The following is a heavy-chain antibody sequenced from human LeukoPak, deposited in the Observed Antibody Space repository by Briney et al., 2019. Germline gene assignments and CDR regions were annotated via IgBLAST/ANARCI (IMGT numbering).Heavy chain of an antibody. Sequence: SVKVSCKASGGTFSSYAISWVRQAPGQGLEWMGGIIPIFGTANYAQKFQGRVTITADESTSTAYMELSSLRSEDTAVYYCARAVRGWLQSPHFDYWGQGTLVTVSS. CDR3: ARAVRGWLQSPHFDY. CDR1: GGTFSSYA. J-gene: IGHJ4*02. V-gene: IGHV1-69*01. D-gene: IGHD5-24*01. CDR2: IIPIFGTA.